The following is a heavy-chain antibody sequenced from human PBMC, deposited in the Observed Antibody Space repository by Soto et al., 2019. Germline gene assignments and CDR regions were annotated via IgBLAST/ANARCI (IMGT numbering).Heavy chain of an antibody. CDR1: GYKFTSYW. CDR2: IYPGDSDT. J-gene: IGHJ4*02. V-gene: IGHV5-51*01. Sequence: GDAQKSSCEGCGYKFTSYWIGWVRQKHGKGLEWMGIIYPGDSDTRYSPSFQGQVTISADKSISTAYLQWSSLKASDAAMYYCARRHYVWGSYRYFDYWGQGTLVTVSS. D-gene: IGHD3-16*02. CDR3: ARRHYVWGSYRYFDY.